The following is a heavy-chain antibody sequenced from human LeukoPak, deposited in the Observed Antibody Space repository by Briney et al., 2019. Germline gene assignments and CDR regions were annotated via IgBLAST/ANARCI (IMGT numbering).Heavy chain of an antibody. J-gene: IGHJ6*02. D-gene: IGHD2-2*01. Sequence: PSDTLSLTCTVSGGSISSYYWSWIRQPPGKALEWIGYNKYSGSTNYNPSLKSRVTISVDTSKNQFSLKLSSVTAADTAVYYCARGMVVVVPAATYYYGMDVWGQGTTVTVSS. CDR1: GGSISSYY. CDR3: ARGMVVVVPAATYYYGMDV. V-gene: IGHV4-59*07. CDR2: NKYSGST.